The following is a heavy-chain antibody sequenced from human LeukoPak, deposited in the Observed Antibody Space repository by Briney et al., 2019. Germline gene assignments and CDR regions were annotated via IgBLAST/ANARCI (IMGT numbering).Heavy chain of an antibody. V-gene: IGHV4-4*09. CDR2: IYTSGGT. CDR1: GDSISSFY. D-gene: IGHD6-6*01. CDR3: ARLTRLSTSPDRYYLDY. Sequence: SETLSLTCSVSGDSISSFYWSWIRQPPGKGLEWIGYIYTSGGTNYIPSLKGRVTISIDTSKNQFSLKLSSVTAADSAVYYCARLTRLSTSPDRYYLDYWGQGTLVTVSS. J-gene: IGHJ4*02.